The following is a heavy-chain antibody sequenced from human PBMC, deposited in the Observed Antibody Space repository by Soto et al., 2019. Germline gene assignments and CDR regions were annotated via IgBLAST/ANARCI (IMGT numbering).Heavy chain of an antibody. Sequence: QVQLVESGGGLVKPGGSLRLSCAASGFTLSDYYMSWIGQAPGRGLEWVSYISGSGSIVYYADSMKGRFTISRDNAKNSVYLQMNSLRVDDTAVYYCARDRGLYYYGSGSPSDLWGQGVLVTVSS. D-gene: IGHD3-10*01. CDR3: ARDRGLYYYGSGSPSDL. CDR1: GFTLSDYY. V-gene: IGHV3-11*01. J-gene: IGHJ5*02. CDR2: ISGSGSIV.